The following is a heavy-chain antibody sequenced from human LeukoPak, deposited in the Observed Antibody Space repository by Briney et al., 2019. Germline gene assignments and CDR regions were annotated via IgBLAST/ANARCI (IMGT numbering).Heavy chain of an antibody. CDR2: TRNKANSYTT. Sequence: GGSLRLSCAASGFTFSDHYMDWVRQAPGKGLEWVGRTRNKANSYTTEYAASVKGRFTISRDDSKNSLYLQMNSLKTEDTAVYFCTREVGATGGNWFGPWGQGTLVTVSS. CDR3: TREVGATGGNWFGP. J-gene: IGHJ5*02. V-gene: IGHV3-72*01. D-gene: IGHD1-26*01. CDR1: GFTFSDHY.